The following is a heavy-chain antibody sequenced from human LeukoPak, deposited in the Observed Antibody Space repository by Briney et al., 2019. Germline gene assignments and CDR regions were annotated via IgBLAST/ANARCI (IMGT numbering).Heavy chain of an antibody. V-gene: IGHV1-2*02. CDR2: INPNSGGT. CDR3: ARDRSSTSCSDY. Sequence: GASVKVSCKASGYTFTGYYMHWVRQAPGQGLEWMGWINPNSGGTNYAQKFQGRVTMTRDTSISAAYMELSRLRSDDTAVYYCARDRSSTSCSDYWGQGTLVTVSS. CDR1: GYTFTGYY. J-gene: IGHJ4*02. D-gene: IGHD2-2*01.